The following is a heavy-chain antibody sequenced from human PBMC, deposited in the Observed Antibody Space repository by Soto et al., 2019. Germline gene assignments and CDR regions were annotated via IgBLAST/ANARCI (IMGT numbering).Heavy chain of an antibody. D-gene: IGHD2-2*01. V-gene: IGHV3-23*01. CDR2: ISDSGGNT. J-gene: IGHJ4*02. CDR1: GFTFNKFA. Sequence: GGSLRLSCAASGFTFNKFAMNWVRQAPGKGLEWVSGISDSGGNTYYTDSVKGRFTISRDNSKNTLYLQMNSLRAEDTAIYYCAKRRYCSSTNCYDFDWWGQGTLVPVSS. CDR3: AKRRYCSSTNCYDFDW.